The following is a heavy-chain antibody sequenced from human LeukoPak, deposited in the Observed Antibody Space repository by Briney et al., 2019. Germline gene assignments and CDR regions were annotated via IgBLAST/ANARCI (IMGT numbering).Heavy chain of an antibody. D-gene: IGHD3-3*01. J-gene: IGHJ5*02. CDR1: GGSISSSSYY. Sequence: SETLSLTCTVSGGSISSSSYYWGWIRQSPGKGLEWIGSIYYSGSTYYNPSLKSRVTISVDTSKNQFSLKLSSVTAADTAVYYCARGTYYDFWSGYYTGINWFDPWGQGTLVTVSS. CDR2: IYYSGST. V-gene: IGHV4-39*01. CDR3: ARGTYYDFWSGYYTGINWFDP.